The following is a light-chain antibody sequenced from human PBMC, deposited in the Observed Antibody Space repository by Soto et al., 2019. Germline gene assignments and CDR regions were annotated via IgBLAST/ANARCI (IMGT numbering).Light chain of an antibody. CDR2: DAS. CDR3: QQYNTYWT. Sequence: DLQMTQSPSILSASVGDRVTIICRASQTISTWLAWYQQKPGKAPKLLMYDASRLESGVPSRFSGSGSGTEFTLTISSLQPDDFATYYCQQYNTYWTFGQGTKVDIK. J-gene: IGKJ1*01. V-gene: IGKV1-5*02. CDR1: QTISTW.